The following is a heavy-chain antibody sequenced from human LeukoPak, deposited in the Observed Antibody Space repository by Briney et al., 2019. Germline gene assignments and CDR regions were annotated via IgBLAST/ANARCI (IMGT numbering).Heavy chain of an antibody. CDR1: GFTFSSYA. J-gene: IGHJ4*02. CDR3: ARDRRRYYDSSGFLDY. Sequence: GGSLRLSCAASGFTFSSYAMHWVRQAPGKGLEWVAVISYDGSNKYYADSVKGRFTISRDNSKNTLYPQMNSLRAEDTAVYYCARDRRRYYDSSGFLDYWGQGTLVTVSS. V-gene: IGHV3-30*04. D-gene: IGHD3-22*01. CDR2: ISYDGSNK.